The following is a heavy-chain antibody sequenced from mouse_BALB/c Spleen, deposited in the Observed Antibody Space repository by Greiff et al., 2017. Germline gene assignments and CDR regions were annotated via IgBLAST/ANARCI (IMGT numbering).Heavy chain of an antibody. CDR1: GFAFSSYD. J-gene: IGHJ4*01. CDR3: ARQKLRPYAMDY. D-gene: IGHD1-2*01. Sequence: EVHLVESGGGLVKPGGSLKLSCAASGFAFSSYDMSWVRQTPEKRLEWVAYISSGGGSTYYPDTVKGRFTISRDNAKNTLYLQMSSLKSEDTAMYYCARQKLRPYAMDYWGQGTSVTVSS. CDR2: ISSGGGST. V-gene: IGHV5-12-1*01.